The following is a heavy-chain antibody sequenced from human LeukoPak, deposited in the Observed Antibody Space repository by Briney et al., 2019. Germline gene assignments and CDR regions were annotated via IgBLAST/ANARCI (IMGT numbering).Heavy chain of an antibody. CDR2: IYGGGTT. V-gene: IGHV3-53*01. CDR1: GFTDNTYY. D-gene: IGHD2-2*01. Sequence: PGGSLRLSCAASGFTDNTYYMSWVRQAPGKGLEWVSVIYGGGTTYYADSVKGRFTISRDDSNNTLYLQMNSLRAEDTAVYYCARDSGPVDQLLSLDLWGQGTLVTVSS. CDR3: ARDSGPVDQLLSLDL. J-gene: IGHJ5*02.